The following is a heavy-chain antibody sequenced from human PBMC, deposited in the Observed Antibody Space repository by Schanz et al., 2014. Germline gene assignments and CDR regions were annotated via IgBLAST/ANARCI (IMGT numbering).Heavy chain of an antibody. V-gene: IGHV1-8*02. CDR3: ARAPVTVGTYHYYMDV. CDR1: GYTFTSYD. Sequence: QVQLVQSGAEVKQPGASVKVSCKASGYTFTSYDINWVRQAPGQGLEWMGWMNPNSGNTGYAQKFQGRVTMTRHSSISAAYMELSSLRSEDTAVYYCARAPVTVGTYHYYMDVWGKGTTVTVSS. CDR2: MNPNSGNT. J-gene: IGHJ6*03. D-gene: IGHD4-17*01.